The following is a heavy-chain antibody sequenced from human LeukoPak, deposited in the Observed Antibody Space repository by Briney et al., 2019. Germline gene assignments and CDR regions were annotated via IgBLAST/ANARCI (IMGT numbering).Heavy chain of an antibody. CDR1: GYTFTSYG. V-gene: IGHV1-18*01. D-gene: IGHD7-27*01. Sequence: ASVTVSCTASGYTFTSYGISWVRQAPGQGLEWMGWISAYNGNTNYAQKLQGRVTMTTDTSTSTAYMELRSLRSDDTAVYYCARGHLLGDAFDIWGQGTMVTVSS. CDR3: ARGHLLGDAFDI. J-gene: IGHJ3*02. CDR2: ISAYNGNT.